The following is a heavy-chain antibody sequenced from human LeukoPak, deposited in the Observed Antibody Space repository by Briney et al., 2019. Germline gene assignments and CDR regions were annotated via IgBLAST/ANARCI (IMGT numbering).Heavy chain of an antibody. CDR1: GGSFSGYY. V-gene: IGHV4-34*01. D-gene: IGHD6-13*01. J-gene: IGHJ6*03. Sequence: PSETLSLTCAVYGGSFSGYYWSWIRQPPGKGLEWIGEINHSGSTNYNPSLKSRVTISVDTSKNQFSLKLSSVTAADTAVYYCARGVGKRGSWYWTRYYYMDVWGKGTTVTVSS. CDR2: INHSGST. CDR3: ARGVGKRGSWYWTRYYYMDV.